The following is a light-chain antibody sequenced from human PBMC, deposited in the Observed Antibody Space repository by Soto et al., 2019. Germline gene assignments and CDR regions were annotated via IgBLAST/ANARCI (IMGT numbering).Light chain of an antibody. Sequence: EIVMTQSPATLSVSPGERATLSCRASQSVSSNLAWYQQKPGQAPRLLIYGASTRATGIQARFSGSGSGTDFTLTITRLEPEDFTVYYCQQYNKWPLTFGQGTKVDIK. J-gene: IGKJ1*01. V-gene: IGKV3-15*01. CDR1: QSVSSN. CDR2: GAS. CDR3: QQYNKWPLT.